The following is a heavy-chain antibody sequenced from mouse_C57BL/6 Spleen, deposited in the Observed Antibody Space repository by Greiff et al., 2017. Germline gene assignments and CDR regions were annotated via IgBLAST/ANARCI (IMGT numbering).Heavy chain of an antibody. Sequence: QVQLQQSGAELVRPGASVTLSCKASGYTFTDYEMHWVKQTPVQGLEWIGAIDPETGGTAYNQKFKGKAILTADKSSSTAYMELRSLTSEDSAVYYCTRYYGSSYWFAYWGQGTLVTVSA. D-gene: IGHD1-1*01. CDR1: GYTFTDYE. CDR3: TRYYGSSYWFAY. V-gene: IGHV1-15*01. J-gene: IGHJ3*01. CDR2: IDPETGGT.